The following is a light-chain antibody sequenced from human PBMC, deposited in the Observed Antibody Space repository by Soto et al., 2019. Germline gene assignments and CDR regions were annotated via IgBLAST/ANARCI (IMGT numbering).Light chain of an antibody. V-gene: IGKV1-5*03. Sequence: DIQMTQSPSTLSASVGDRDTITCRASQSITTWLAWYQQKPGKAPKLLIYRASSLESGVPSRFSGSGSGTEFTLTISSLQPDDFATYYCQHYTTYSGTFGPGTKLDIK. CDR2: RAS. CDR1: QSITTW. J-gene: IGKJ3*01. CDR3: QHYTTYSGT.